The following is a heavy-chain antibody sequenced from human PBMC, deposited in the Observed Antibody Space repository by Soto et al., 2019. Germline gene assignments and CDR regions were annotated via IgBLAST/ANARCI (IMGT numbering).Heavy chain of an antibody. J-gene: IGHJ4*02. Sequence: QVQLVESGGGVVQPGRSLTLSCVASGFTLSNYGMHWVRQAPGKGLEWVAVIWYDGTATYSADSVKGRFSISRDNAKNSLFLEMNSLRVEDTAVYYCARATCSSGFCYGASFDSWGQGTLVTVSS. D-gene: IGHD6-19*01. CDR1: GFTLSNYG. CDR2: IWYDGTAT. CDR3: ARATCSSGFCYGASFDS. V-gene: IGHV3-33*01.